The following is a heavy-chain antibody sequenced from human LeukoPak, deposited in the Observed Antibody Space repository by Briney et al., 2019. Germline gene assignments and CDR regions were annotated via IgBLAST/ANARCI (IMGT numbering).Heavy chain of an antibody. Sequence: PGGSLRLSCAASGFTFSSYAMRWVRQAPGKGLEWVSYIRSSSDTIYYADSVKGRFTISRDNAKSSLYLQMNSLRDEDTAMYFCASDSDYSFDYWGQGTLVTVSS. CDR3: ASDSDYSFDY. V-gene: IGHV3-48*02. CDR2: IRSSSDTI. D-gene: IGHD2-21*01. CDR1: GFTFSSYA. J-gene: IGHJ4*02.